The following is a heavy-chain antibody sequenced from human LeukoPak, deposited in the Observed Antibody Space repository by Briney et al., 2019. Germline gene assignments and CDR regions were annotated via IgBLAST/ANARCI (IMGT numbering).Heavy chain of an antibody. J-gene: IGHJ5*02. V-gene: IGHV1-2*02. CDR1: GYTFTGYY. Sequence: ASVKVSCKASGYTFTGYYMHWVRQAPGQGLEWMGWINPNSGGTNYAQKFQGRVTMTRDTSISTVYMELSRLRSDDTAVYCCARAPGCSSTSCRSKYNWFDPWGQGTLVTVSS. D-gene: IGHD2-2*01. CDR2: INPNSGGT. CDR3: ARAPGCSSTSCRSKYNWFDP.